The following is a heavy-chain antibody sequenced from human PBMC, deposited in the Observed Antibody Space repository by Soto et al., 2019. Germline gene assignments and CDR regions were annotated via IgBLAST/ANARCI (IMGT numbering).Heavy chain of an antibody. Sequence: QVQLVQSGAEVKKPGSSVKVSCKASGGTFSSYTISWVRQAPGQGLEWMGRIIPILGITNYAQKFQGRVTITADKSTSTAYMELSSLRSEDTAVYYCARVGRDSSGYYLGYWGQGTLASVS. D-gene: IGHD3-22*01. CDR3: ARVGRDSSGYYLGY. CDR1: GGTFSSYT. J-gene: IGHJ4*02. V-gene: IGHV1-69*02. CDR2: IIPILGIT.